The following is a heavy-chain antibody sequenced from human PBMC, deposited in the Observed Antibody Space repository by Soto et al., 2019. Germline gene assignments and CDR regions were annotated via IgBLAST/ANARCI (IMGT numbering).Heavy chain of an antibody. D-gene: IGHD5-18*01. J-gene: IGHJ4*02. CDR3: AGLDTSMVKTPGY. V-gene: IGHV3-7*01. Sequence: GSLRLSCAASGFTFSSYWMSWVRQAPGKGLEWVADITHDGTNKNYVDSVKGRFTISRDNAKNSLYLQMNSLRAEDTAVYYCAGLDTSMVKTPGYWGQGTLVTVSS. CDR2: ITHDGTNK. CDR1: GFTFSSYW.